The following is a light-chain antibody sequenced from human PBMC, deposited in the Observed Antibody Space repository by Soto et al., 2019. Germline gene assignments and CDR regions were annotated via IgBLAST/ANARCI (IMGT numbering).Light chain of an antibody. CDR3: SSYTTTATRL. Sequence: QSVLTQPASVSGSPGQSITISCTGTSSDVGAYNFVSWYQHHPGKAPQLIIYDVNNRPSGVSDRVSGSKSGNTASLTISGLQAEDEADYYCSSYTTTATRLFGGGTKLTVL. J-gene: IGLJ2*01. CDR1: SSDVGAYNF. CDR2: DVN. V-gene: IGLV2-14*03.